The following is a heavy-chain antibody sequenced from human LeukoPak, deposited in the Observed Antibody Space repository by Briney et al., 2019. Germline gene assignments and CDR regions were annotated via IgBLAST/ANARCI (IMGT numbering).Heavy chain of an antibody. V-gene: IGHV4-4*07. D-gene: IGHD4-23*01. Sequence: PSETLSLTCTVSGGSISSLYWGWIRQPAGKGLEWIGRIYSSGSTNYNPSLKSRVTMSVDTSKNQFSLKLSSVTAADTAVYYCARDNRSGGNPAFDHWGQGTLVTVSS. CDR2: IYSSGST. CDR1: GGSISSLY. J-gene: IGHJ4*02. CDR3: ARDNRSGGNPAFDH.